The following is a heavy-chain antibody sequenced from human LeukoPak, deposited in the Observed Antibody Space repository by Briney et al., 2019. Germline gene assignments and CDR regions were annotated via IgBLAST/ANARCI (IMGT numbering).Heavy chain of an antibody. J-gene: IGHJ4*02. CDR3: ARDSTSRGELFYGY. D-gene: IGHD2/OR15-2a*01. CDR1: GGSISNGDHY. V-gene: IGHV3-11*01. Sequence: LSLTCTVSGGSISNGDHYWSWIRQAPGKGLEWVSYISSSGSTIYYADSVKGRFTISRDNAKNSLYLQMNSLRAKDTAVYYCARDSTSRGELFYGYWGQGTLVTVSS. CDR2: ISSSGSTI.